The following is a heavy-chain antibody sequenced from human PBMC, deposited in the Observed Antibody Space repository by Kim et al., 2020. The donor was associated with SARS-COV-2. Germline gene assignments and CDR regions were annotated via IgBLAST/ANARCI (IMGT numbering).Heavy chain of an antibody. CDR2: MNPNSGNT. V-gene: IGHV1-8*01. CDR1: GYTFTSYD. Sequence: ASVKVSCKASGYTFTSYDINWVRQATGQGLEWMGWMNPNSGNTGYAQKFQGRVTMTRNTSISTAYMELSSLRSEDTAVYYCARGRGNLYSSGWYSYYYYGMDVWGQGTTVTVSS. D-gene: IGHD6-19*01. CDR3: ARGRGNLYSSGWYSYYYYGMDV. J-gene: IGHJ6*02.